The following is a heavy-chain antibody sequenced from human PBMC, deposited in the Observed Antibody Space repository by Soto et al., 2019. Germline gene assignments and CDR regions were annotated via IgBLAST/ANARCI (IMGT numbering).Heavy chain of an antibody. CDR3: ARAPDGTVSFDF. J-gene: IGHJ4*02. Sequence: SETLSVTCTVSGGSVSSGAYYWSWIRQHPGKGLEWIGFIYYSGATYYSPSLRSRVTISSDTSRNQFSLKLSSVTAADTAVYYCARAPDGTVSFDFWGQGTLVTVSS. D-gene: IGHD1-1*01. CDR2: IYYSGAT. V-gene: IGHV4-31*03. CDR1: GGSVSSGAYY.